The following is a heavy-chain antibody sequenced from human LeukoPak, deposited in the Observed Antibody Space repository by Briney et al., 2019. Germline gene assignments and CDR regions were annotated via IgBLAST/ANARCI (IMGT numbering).Heavy chain of an antibody. CDR1: GGSMSSYY. J-gene: IGHJ6*02. CDR2: IYYSGST. CDR3: ARRGGGLDYYYGMDV. V-gene: IGHV4-59*08. Sequence: PWETLSLTCTVSGGSMSSYYSSWIRQPPGEGLEWVVYIYYSGSTNYNPSLKSRVTISVDTSKNQFSLKLSSVTAADTAVYYCARRGGGLDYYYGMDVWGQGTTVTVSS. D-gene: IGHD3-10*01.